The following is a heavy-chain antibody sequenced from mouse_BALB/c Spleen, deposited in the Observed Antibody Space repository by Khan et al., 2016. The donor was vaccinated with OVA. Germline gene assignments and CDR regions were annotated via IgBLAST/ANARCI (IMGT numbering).Heavy chain of an antibody. CDR1: GFSLTNYG. Sequence: QVQLKQSGPGLVAPSQSLSITCTISGFSLTNYGVHWVRQPPGKGLEWLVVIWSDGSTTYNSALKSRLSISKDNSKSKVFLKLNSLLTDDTAMYFCARQHYYHYSIMDYWGQGTSVTVSS. V-gene: IGHV2-6-1*01. J-gene: IGHJ4*01. D-gene: IGHD2-4*01. CDR2: IWSDGST. CDR3: ARQHYYHYSIMDY.